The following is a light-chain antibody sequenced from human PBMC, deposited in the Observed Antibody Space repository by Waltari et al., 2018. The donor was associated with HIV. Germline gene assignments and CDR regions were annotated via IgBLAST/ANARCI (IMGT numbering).Light chain of an antibody. CDR3: TSYISGTSPV. V-gene: IGLV2-14*01. CDR1: DLQVYQY. J-gene: IGLJ2*01. Sequence: QSALTQPASVSGSPGQSITISCDLQVYQYVSWYQRHPGKAPKVIIYEVTNRPSGLSNRFSGSKSGNTATLTISGLQPEDEADYFCTSYISGTSPVFGRGTRVTVL. CDR2: EVT.